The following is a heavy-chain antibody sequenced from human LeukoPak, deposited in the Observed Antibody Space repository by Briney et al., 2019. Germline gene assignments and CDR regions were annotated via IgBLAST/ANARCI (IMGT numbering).Heavy chain of an antibody. CDR2: IYSDGSST. V-gene: IGHV3-74*01. CDR1: KFTFSDYS. J-gene: IGHJ4*02. CDR3: ARDARGGTVDY. D-gene: IGHD2-8*02. Sequence: RGSLRLSCAASKFTFSDYSMSWVRQAPGKGLVWVSRIYSDGSSTNYAASVKGRLTISRDNAKNTLYLQMNSLRAEDTAVYYCARDARGGTVDYWGQGTLVTVSS.